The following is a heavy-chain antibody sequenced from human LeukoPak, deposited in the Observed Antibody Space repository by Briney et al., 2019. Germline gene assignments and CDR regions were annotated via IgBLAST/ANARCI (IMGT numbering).Heavy chain of an antibody. CDR3: TRPYSSGWDNPHYYYYGMDV. D-gene: IGHD6-19*01. Sequence: PGGSLRLSCAASGFTFSGSAMHWVRQASGKGLEWVGRIRSKANSYATAYAASVKGRFTISRDDSKNTAYLQMNSLKTEDTAVYYCTRPYSSGWDNPHYYYYGMDVWGKGTTVTVSS. CDR2: IRSKANSYAT. CDR1: GFTFSGSA. V-gene: IGHV3-73*01. J-gene: IGHJ6*04.